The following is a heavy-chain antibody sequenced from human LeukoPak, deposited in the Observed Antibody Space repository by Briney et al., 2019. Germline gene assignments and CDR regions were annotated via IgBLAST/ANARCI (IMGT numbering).Heavy chain of an antibody. D-gene: IGHD6-13*01. J-gene: IGHJ4*02. CDR1: GGSISSGDYY. V-gene: IGHV4-30-4*08. Sequence: PSETLSLTCTVSGGSISSGDYYWSWIRQPPGKGLEWIGYIYYSGSTYCNPSLKSRVTISVDTSKNQFSLKLSSVTAADTAVYYCARVDSSSWRPMKFDYWGQGTLVTVSS. CDR2: IYYSGST. CDR3: ARVDSSSWRPMKFDY.